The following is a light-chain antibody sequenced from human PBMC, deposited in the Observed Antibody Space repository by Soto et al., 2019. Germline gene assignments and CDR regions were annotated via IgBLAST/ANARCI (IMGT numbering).Light chain of an antibody. J-gene: IGLJ2*01. CDR1: NSNIGAGYD. Sequence: HSVLTQPPSVSGAPGQTVTMSCTGSNSNIGAGYDVHWYHHLPGTAPKLLIYGDSNRPSGVPDRFSGFKSGTSASLAITGLQAEDEADYYCQSYDSSLSVVFGGGTKLTVL. CDR3: QSYDSSLSVV. CDR2: GDS. V-gene: IGLV1-40*01.